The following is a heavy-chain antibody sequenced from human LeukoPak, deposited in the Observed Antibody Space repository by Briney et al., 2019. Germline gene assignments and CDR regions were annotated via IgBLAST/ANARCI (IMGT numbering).Heavy chain of an antibody. CDR1: GGSISSHY. CDR3: ARGLFEMNTIRPFPFDL. V-gene: IGHV4-4*07. D-gene: IGHD5-24*01. Sequence: SETLSLTCSVSGGSISSHYWSWIRQPAGKGLEWIGRIYTSGSTNYNPSLKSRVTMSVDTSKNQFSLRLSSVTAADTAVYYCARGLFEMNTIRPFPFDLWGQGTLVTVSS. CDR2: IYTSGST. J-gene: IGHJ4*02.